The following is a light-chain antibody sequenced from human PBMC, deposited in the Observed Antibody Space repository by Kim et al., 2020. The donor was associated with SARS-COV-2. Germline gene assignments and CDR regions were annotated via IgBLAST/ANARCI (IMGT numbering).Light chain of an antibody. CDR2: KDS. CDR1: ALPKQY. V-gene: IGLV3-25*03. Sequence: PGQTARITCSGDALPKQYAYWYQQKPGQAPVLVLYKDSERPSGIPERFSGSSSGTTVTLTISGVQAEDEADYYCQSADSSGTYVVFGGGTQLTVL. CDR3: QSADSSGTYVV. J-gene: IGLJ2*01.